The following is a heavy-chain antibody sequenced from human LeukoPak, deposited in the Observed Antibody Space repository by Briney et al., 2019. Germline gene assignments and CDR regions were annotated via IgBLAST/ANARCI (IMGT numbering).Heavy chain of an antibody. CDR3: ARVRHFYGSGSHYGMDV. J-gene: IGHJ6*04. D-gene: IGHD3-10*01. Sequence: GESLKISCKGSGYSFTSYWLTWVRQMPGKGLEWMGRIDPSDSYTNYSPSFQGHVTIAADKSISTGYMQWSSLKASDNAMYYCARVRHFYGSGSHYGMDVWGKGTTVTVSS. CDR1: GYSFTSYW. V-gene: IGHV5-10-1*01. CDR2: IDPSDSYT.